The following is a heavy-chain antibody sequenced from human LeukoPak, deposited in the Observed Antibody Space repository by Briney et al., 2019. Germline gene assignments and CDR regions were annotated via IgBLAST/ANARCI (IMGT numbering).Heavy chain of an antibody. J-gene: IGHJ5*01. CDR3: ARGGGHCTNGVCPPWFES. V-gene: IGHV4-34*01. CDR2: INHSGST. D-gene: IGHD2-8*01. CDR1: GGSFRGFY. Sequence: SETLSLTCAVYGGSFRGFYWNWIRQPPGKGLEWIGEINHSGSTNYNPSLKSRLTISVDTSKNQFSLKLNSVTAADTAVYYCARGGGHCTNGVCPPWFESWGQGMLVSVSS.